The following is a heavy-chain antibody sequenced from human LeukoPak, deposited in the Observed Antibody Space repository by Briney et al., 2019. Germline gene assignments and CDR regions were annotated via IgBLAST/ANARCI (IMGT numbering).Heavy chain of an antibody. CDR2: IKQDGSEK. D-gene: IGHD3-22*01. Sequence: GGSLRLSCAASGFTFSSYWMSWVRQAPGKGLEWVANIKQDGSEKYYVDSVKGRFTISRDNFKNMLYLQMNSLRAEDTAVYYCARDLRSSGYYAFDYWGRGTLVTVSS. CDR3: ARDLRSSGYYAFDY. V-gene: IGHV3-7*01. CDR1: GFTFSSYW. J-gene: IGHJ4*02.